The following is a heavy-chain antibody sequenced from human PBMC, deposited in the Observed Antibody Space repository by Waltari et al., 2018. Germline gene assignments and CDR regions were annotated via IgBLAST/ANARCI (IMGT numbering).Heavy chain of an antibody. CDR1: GFTFSDYY. CDR2: ISSSGITI. V-gene: IGHV3-11*01. Sequence: QVQLVESGGGLVKPGGSLSLSCAASGFTFSDYYLGWIRQAPGKGLEWVSYISSSGITIYYADSVKGRFTISRDNAKNSLYLQMNSLRAEYTAVYYCARMYSSGWYSVIDYWGQGTLVTVSS. D-gene: IGHD6-19*01. J-gene: IGHJ4*02. CDR3: ARMYSSGWYSVIDY.